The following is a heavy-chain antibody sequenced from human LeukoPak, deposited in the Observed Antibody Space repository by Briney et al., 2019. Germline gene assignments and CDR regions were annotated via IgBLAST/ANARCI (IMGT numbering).Heavy chain of an antibody. D-gene: IGHD4-11*01. CDR3: ARDVGITVTDSFDP. Sequence: SETLSLTCTVSGGSITNYYWSWIRQPPGKGLEWIGYIHYSGSTKYKSSLKSRVTISVDTSKNQFSLKLNSVTAADTAVYYCARDVGITVTDSFDPWGQGTLVTVSS. J-gene: IGHJ5*02. V-gene: IGHV4-59*01. CDR1: GGSITNYY. CDR2: IHYSGST.